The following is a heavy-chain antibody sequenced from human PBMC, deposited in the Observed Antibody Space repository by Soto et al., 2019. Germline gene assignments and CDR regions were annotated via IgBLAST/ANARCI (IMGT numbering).Heavy chain of an antibody. V-gene: IGHV3-11*05. CDR1: GFAFENYY. J-gene: IGHJ4*02. D-gene: IGHD5-18*01. CDR2: ISENSYHT. CDR3: SRRYSAQDH. Sequence: QVKLVESGGGVVEPGGSLRLSCAVSGFAFENYYMTWIRQAPGTGLEWLSDISENSYHTNIADSIKGRFTISRDNAKQSLYLQMEALKVEDTAVYYCSRRYSAQDHWGRGTLVIVSS.